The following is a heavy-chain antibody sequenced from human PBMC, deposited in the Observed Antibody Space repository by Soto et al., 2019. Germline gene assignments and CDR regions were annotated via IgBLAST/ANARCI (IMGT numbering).Heavy chain of an antibody. J-gene: IGHJ4*02. CDR1: GYTFTSYA. CDR3: ARGGIVVVVAATCH. D-gene: IGHD2-15*01. Sequence: ASVKVSCKASGYTFTSYAMHWVRKAPGQRLEWMGWINAGNGNTKYSQKFQGRVTITRDTSASTAYMELSSLRSEDTAVYYCARGGIVVVVAATCHWGQGTLVTVSS. CDR2: INAGNGNT. V-gene: IGHV1-3*01.